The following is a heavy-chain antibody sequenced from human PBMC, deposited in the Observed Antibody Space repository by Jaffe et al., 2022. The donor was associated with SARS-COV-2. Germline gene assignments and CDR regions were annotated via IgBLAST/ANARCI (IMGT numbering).Heavy chain of an antibody. CDR3: TFDPRWGV. CDR1: GFTFSNAW. CDR2: IKSKTDGGTT. J-gene: IGHJ4*02. D-gene: IGHD1-26*01. V-gene: IGHV3-15*02. Sequence: LVESGGALVKPGGSLRLSCAGSGFTFSNAWLNWVRQAPGKGLEWVGRIKSKTDGGTTDYAAPVRGRFTVSRDDSKNTLYLQMNSLQTEDTAMYYCTFDPRWGVWGQGTLVTVSS.